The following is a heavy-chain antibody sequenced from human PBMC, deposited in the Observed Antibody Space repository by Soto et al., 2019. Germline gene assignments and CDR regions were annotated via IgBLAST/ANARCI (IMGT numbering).Heavy chain of an antibody. CDR1: GFTFSDYY. D-gene: IGHD3-3*01. Sequence: QVQLVESGGGLVKPGGSLRLSCAASGFTFSDYYMSWIRQAPGKGLEWGSYLSSSGSTIYYADSVKGRFTISRDNAKNSRYLQMNSLIAEDTAVYYCARALDGEYYDFWSGYGMDVWGQGTTVTVSS. CDR2: LSSSGSTI. CDR3: ARALDGEYYDFWSGYGMDV. V-gene: IGHV3-11*01. J-gene: IGHJ6*02.